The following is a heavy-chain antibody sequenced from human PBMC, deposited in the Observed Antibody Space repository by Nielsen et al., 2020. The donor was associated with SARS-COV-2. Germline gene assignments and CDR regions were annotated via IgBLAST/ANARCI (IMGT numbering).Heavy chain of an antibody. CDR3: AGPAS. V-gene: IGHV3-11*01. J-gene: IGHJ5*02. Sequence: GESLKISCAASGFIFSDYSMSWIRQAPGKGLEWVSYIGFSGSTIYYADSVKGRFTISRDNAKNSLHLQMDNLRVEDTAVYYCAGPASWGQGTLVTVSS. CDR2: IGFSGSTI. CDR1: GFIFSDYS. D-gene: IGHD2-2*01.